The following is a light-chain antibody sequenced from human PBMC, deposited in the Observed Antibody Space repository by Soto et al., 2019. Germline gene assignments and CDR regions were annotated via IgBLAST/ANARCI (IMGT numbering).Light chain of an antibody. CDR1: SSDIGIFNY. J-gene: IGLJ1*01. CDR3: SSYTHTCTS. CDR2: AVS. V-gene: IGLV2-14*03. Sequence: QSVLTQPASVSGSPGQSITISCTGTSSDIGIFNYVSWYQRHPGKAPKLIIYAVSNRPSGVSDRFSGSKSGNTASLTISGLQTEDEAVYYCSSYTHTCTSFATGTKLTVL.